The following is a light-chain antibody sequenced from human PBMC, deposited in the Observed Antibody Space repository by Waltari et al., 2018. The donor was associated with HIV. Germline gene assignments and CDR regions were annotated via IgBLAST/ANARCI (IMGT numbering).Light chain of an antibody. CDR1: QSLSSD. J-gene: IGKJ1*01. CDR3: QQYNAWPRT. Sequence: EIVMTQSTASLSVSPGERATLSCRASQSLSSDLAWYQHKPGQAPRLLIYDSSTRATGIPVRFSGSGSGTEFTLTISSLQSEDFATYYCQQYNAWPRTFGQGTKVEI. CDR2: DSS. V-gene: IGKV3-15*01.